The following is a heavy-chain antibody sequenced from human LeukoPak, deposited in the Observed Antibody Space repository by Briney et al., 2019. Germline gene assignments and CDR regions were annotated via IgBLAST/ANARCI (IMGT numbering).Heavy chain of an antibody. J-gene: IGHJ4*02. CDR1: GFTFSSYG. V-gene: IGHV3-23*01. D-gene: IGHD1-14*01. CDR3: AKSLLRYYYFDY. Sequence: PGGSLRLSCAASGFTFSSYGMHWVRQAPGKGLEWVSAISGSGGSTYYADSVKGRFTISRDNSKNTLYLQMNSLRAEDTAVYYCAKSLLRYYYFDYWGQGTLVTVSS. CDR2: ISGSGGST.